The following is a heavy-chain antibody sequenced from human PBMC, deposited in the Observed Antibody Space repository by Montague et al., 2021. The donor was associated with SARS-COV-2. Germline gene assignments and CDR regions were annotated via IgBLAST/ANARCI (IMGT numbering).Heavy chain of an antibody. V-gene: IGHV4-39*01. Sequence: SETLSLTCTASGDSFTSRTYSWGWIRQPPGKRLEWIGNMYYNGSTHFNPSLKSRATMSVDSSKNQLSLKLSSVTAADTAVYFCAKKKYYYDSGAWYGWFDPWGQGALVTVSS. CDR3: AKKKYYYDSGAWYGWFDP. J-gene: IGHJ5*02. CDR1: GDSFTSRTYS. CDR2: MYYNGST. D-gene: IGHD3-22*01.